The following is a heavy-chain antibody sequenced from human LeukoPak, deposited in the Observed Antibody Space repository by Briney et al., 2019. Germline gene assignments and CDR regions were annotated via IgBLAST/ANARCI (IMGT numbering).Heavy chain of an antibody. D-gene: IGHD2-8*02. CDR1: GFTFSDYY. Sequence: GGSLRLSCAASGFTFSDYYMSWIRQAPGKGLEWVSYISSSGSTMYYADSVKGRFTISRDNAKHSLYLQMNGLRAEDTAVYYCAREADVLYASFDYWGQGTLVTVSS. CDR3: AREADVLYASFDY. CDR2: ISSSGSTM. J-gene: IGHJ4*02. V-gene: IGHV3-11*01.